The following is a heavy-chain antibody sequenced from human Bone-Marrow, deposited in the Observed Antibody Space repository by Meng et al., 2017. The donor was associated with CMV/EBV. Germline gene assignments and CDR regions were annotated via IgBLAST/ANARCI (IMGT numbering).Heavy chain of an antibody. Sequence: SETLSLTCTVSGTSISGATWWSWVRQTPGKGLEWIGEIYHDGSTNYNPSLKSRVTISVDKSRNQFSLRLSSVTAADTAMYFCARVLPLYYYYGVDVWGQGTTVTVSS. J-gene: IGHJ6*02. CDR3: ARVLPLYYYYGVDV. V-gene: IGHV4-4*02. CDR1: GTSISGATW. CDR2: IYHDGST.